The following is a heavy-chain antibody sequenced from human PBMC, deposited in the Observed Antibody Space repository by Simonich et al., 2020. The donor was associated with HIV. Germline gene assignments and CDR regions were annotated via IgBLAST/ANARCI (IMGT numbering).Heavy chain of an antibody. CDR2: INHSGSP. J-gene: IGHJ5*02. V-gene: IGHV4-34*01. CDR1: GESFSSYY. Sequence: QVHLQQWGAGLLKTSETLSLTCAVYGESFSSYYWSWIRQPPGKGLEWIGEINHSGSPNYKPSLGRRVTISIDTSKNQFSLKLRFVTAADTAVYYCARREGFWFDPWGHGALVLVSS. CDR3: ARREGFWFDP.